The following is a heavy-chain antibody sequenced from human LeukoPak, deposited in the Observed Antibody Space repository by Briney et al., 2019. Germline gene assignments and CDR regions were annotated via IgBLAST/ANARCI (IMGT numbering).Heavy chain of an antibody. V-gene: IGHV3-23*01. D-gene: IGHD6-13*01. CDR1: GFIFSTYG. CDR3: ARDPTFYSSSWYDY. CDR2: ISDNDGVT. J-gene: IGHJ4*02. Sequence: GGSLRLSCAASGFIFSTYGMSWVRQAPGKGLEWVSGISDNDGVTNYADSVKGRFTISRDNSKNTLYLQMNSVRDEDTAVYYCARDPTFYSSSWYDYWGQGTLVTVSS.